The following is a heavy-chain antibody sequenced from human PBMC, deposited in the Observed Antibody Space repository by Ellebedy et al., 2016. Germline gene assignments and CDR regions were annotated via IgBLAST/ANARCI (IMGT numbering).Heavy chain of an antibody. CDR1: GYTFTGYY. CDR2: INPNSGGT. Sequence: ASVKVSXXASGYTFTGYYMHWVRHAPGQGLEWMGWINPNSGGTNYAQKFQGRVTMTRETSISTSYIELSRLRSDDTAVYYCARGGGGIAAAGLDNFLDYWGQGTLVTVSS. D-gene: IGHD6-13*01. CDR3: ARGGGGIAAAGLDNFLDY. V-gene: IGHV1-2*02. J-gene: IGHJ4*02.